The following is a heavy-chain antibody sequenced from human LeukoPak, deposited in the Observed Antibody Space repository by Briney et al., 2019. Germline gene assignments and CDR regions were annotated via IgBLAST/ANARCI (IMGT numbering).Heavy chain of an antibody. CDR2: IIPILGIA. CDR3: TSLDYYDSSGSRFFDY. CDR1: GGTFSSYT. Sequence: SVKVSCKASGGTFSSYTISWVRQAPGQGLEWMGRIIPILGIANYAQKFQGRVTITADKSTSTAYMELSSLRSEGTAVYYCTSLDYYDSSGSRFFDYWGQGTLVTVSS. V-gene: IGHV1-69*02. D-gene: IGHD3-22*01. J-gene: IGHJ4*02.